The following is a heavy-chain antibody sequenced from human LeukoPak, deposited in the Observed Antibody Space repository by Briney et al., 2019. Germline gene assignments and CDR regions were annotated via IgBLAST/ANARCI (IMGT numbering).Heavy chain of an antibody. Sequence: SETLSLTCAVYGGSFSGYYWSWIRQPPGKGLEWIGEINHSGSTNYNPSLKSRVTISVDTSKNQFSLKLSSVTAADTAVYHCARLVVWGSYRSDYWGQGTLVTVSS. CDR2: INHSGST. V-gene: IGHV4-34*01. D-gene: IGHD3-16*02. CDR1: GGSFSGYY. J-gene: IGHJ4*02. CDR3: ARLVVWGSYRSDY.